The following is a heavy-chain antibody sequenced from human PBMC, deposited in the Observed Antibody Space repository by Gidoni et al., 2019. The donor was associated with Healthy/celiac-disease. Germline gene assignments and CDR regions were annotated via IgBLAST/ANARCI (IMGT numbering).Heavy chain of an antibody. J-gene: IGHJ4*02. V-gene: IGHV4-31*03. D-gene: IGHD5-12*01. CDR2: IYYSGST. CDR3: ARQVASINLGYYFDY. CDR1: GGSISSGGYY. Sequence: QVQLQESGPGLVKPSQTLSLTCTVPGGSISSGGYYWSWIRQHPGKGLEWIGYIYYSGSTYYNPSLKSRVTISVDTSKNQFSLKLSSVTAADTAVYYCARQVASINLGYYFDYWGQGTLVTVSS.